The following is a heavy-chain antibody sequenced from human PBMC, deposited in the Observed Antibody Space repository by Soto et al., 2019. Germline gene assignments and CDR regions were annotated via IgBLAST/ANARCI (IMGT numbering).Heavy chain of an antibody. V-gene: IGHV3-23*01. CDR1: GFTFSSYA. D-gene: IGHD3-10*01. J-gene: IGHJ6*03. Sequence: GGSLRLSCAASGFTFSSYAMSWVRQAPGKGLEWVSAISGSGGSTYYADSVKGRFTISRDNSKNTLYLQMNSLRAEDTAVYYCAKDHGSGSYLEWDYYYYYMDVWGKGTTVTVSS. CDR2: ISGSGGST. CDR3: AKDHGSGSYLEWDYYYYYMDV.